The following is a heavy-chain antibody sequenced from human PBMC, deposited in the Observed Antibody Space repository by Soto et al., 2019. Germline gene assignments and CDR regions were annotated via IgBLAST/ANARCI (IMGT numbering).Heavy chain of an antibody. CDR3: AKTSLDIVLMVYATYYFDF. CDR1: GFTFSSYA. D-gene: IGHD2-8*01. J-gene: IGHJ4*02. V-gene: IGHV3-23*01. Sequence: EVQLLESGGGLVQPGGSLRLSCAASGFTFSSYAMSWVRQAPGKGLEWVSAISGSGGSTYYADSVKGRFTISRDNSKNTLYLQMNSLRAVDTAVYYCAKTSLDIVLMVYATYYFDFWGQGTLVTVSS. CDR2: ISGSGGST.